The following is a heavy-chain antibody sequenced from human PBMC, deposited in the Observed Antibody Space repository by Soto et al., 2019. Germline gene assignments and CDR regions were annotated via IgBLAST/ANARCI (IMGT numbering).Heavy chain of an antibody. CDR2: ISYSGST. V-gene: IGHV4-59*11. Sequence: LLTQRHPWSVVGGYSAALCGRWIRQPPGKGLEWIGSISYSGSTKYNPSLESRVMISLDTSKNQFSLRLTSVTAADTALYYCARDWDSSGLFDTWGQRALVSVSS. D-gene: IGHD3-10*01. CDR3: ARDWDSSGLFDT. J-gene: IGHJ5*02. CDR1: GGYSAALC.